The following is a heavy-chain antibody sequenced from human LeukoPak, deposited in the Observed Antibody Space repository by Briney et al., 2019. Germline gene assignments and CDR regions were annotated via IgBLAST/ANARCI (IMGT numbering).Heavy chain of an antibody. J-gene: IGHJ6*03. Sequence: GSLRLSCAASGFIFSTYAMSWVRQAPGKGLEWVSGIVGSGGSTFYADSVKGRFTISRDNSKNTLYLQMNSLRADDTAVYYCVKHWGCGTTSCNSGYYDYFMDIWGKGTTVTVSS. CDR1: GFIFSTYA. CDR2: IVGSGGST. D-gene: IGHD2-2*02. V-gene: IGHV3-23*01. CDR3: VKHWGCGTTSCNSGYYDYFMDI.